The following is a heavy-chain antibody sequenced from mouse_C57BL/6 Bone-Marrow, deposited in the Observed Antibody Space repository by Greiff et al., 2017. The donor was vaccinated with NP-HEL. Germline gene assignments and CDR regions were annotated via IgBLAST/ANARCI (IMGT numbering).Heavy chain of an antibody. Sequence: QVQLQQPGAELVKPGASVKLSCKASGYTFTSYWMHWVKQRPGQGLEWIGMIHPNSGSTNYNEKFKSKATLTVDKSSSTAYMQLSSLTSEDSAVYYGAKGNYRLYAMDYWGQGTSVTVSS. D-gene: IGHD2-1*01. J-gene: IGHJ4*01. CDR2: IHPNSGST. CDR1: GYTFTSYW. V-gene: IGHV1-64*01. CDR3: AKGNYRLYAMDY.